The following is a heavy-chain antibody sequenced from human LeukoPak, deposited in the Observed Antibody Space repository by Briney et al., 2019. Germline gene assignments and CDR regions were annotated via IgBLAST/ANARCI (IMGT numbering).Heavy chain of an antibody. V-gene: IGHV3-23*01. CDR3: AKYGIVVAGKGLPDW. D-gene: IGHD6-19*01. J-gene: IGHJ4*02. CDR2: VSGSGGST. CDR1: GFTFSTYA. Sequence: GGSLRLSCAASGFTFSTYAMSWVRQAPGKGLEWVSAVSGSGGSTYYADSVEGRFTISRDNFKNTLYLQMNSLRAEDTAVYYCAKYGIVVAGKGLPDWWGQGTLVTVSS.